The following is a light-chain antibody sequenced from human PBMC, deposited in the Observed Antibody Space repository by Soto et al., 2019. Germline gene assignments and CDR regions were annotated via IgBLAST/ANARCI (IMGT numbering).Light chain of an antibody. CDR2: DAS. Sequence: EIVLTHWPATLSWSPAQRATLSCRASQSVSSYLAWYQQKPGQAPRLLIYDASNRATGIPARFSGSGSGTDFTLTISSIEPEDFAVYYCQHRSILGQGTRMEIK. V-gene: IGKV3-11*01. J-gene: IGKJ5*01. CDR3: QHRSI. CDR1: QSVSSY.